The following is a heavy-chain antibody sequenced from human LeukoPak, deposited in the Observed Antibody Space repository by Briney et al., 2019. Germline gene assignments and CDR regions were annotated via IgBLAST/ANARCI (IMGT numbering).Heavy chain of an antibody. Sequence: SETLSLTCTVSGGSVSSGSYYWSWIRQPPGKGLEWIGYIYYSGSTNYNPSLKSRVTISVDTSKNQFSLKLSSVTAADTAVYYCARARITAPYFDYWGQGTLVTVSP. V-gene: IGHV4-61*01. J-gene: IGHJ4*02. CDR1: GGSVSSGSYY. CDR3: ARARITAPYFDY. D-gene: IGHD3-10*01. CDR2: IYYSGST.